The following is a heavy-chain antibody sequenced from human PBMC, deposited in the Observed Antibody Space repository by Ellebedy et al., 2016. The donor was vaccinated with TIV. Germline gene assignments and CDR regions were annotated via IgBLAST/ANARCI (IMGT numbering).Heavy chain of an antibody. V-gene: IGHV3-11*01. J-gene: IGHJ3*02. CDR3: ARQGRTRVFDI. D-gene: IGHD1-7*01. CDR1: GFALRDFY. CDR2: ISNSGGAM. Sequence: GESLKIPCAALGFALRDFYMNWNRQAPGKGPEWVAYISNSGGAMYYADSVKGRFTISRGNAKISLYLQMDSLTAEDTAVYYCARQGRTRVFDIWGQGTMVTVSS.